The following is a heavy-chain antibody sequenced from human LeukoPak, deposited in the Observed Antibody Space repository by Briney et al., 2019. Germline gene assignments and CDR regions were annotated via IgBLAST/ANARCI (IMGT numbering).Heavy chain of an antibody. CDR2: ISAYNGNT. D-gene: IGHD3-10*01. J-gene: IGHJ4*02. V-gene: IGHV1-18*01. CDR3: ARNEYYYGSGSSLFDY. Sequence: GASVKVSCKASGYTFTSYGISWVRQAPGQGLEWMGWISAYNGNTNYAQKLQGRVTMTTDTSTSTAYMELRSPRSDDTAVYYCARNEYYYGSGSSLFDYWGQGTLVTVSS. CDR1: GYTFTSYG.